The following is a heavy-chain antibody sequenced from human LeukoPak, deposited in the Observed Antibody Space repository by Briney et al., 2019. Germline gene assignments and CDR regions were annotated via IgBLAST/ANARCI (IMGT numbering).Heavy chain of an antibody. CDR3: ASTRLYSSSRFDY. CDR2: ISWNSGSI. D-gene: IGHD6-6*01. J-gene: IGHJ4*02. CDR1: GFTFDDYA. Sequence: PGGSLRLSCAASGFTFDDYAMHWVRQAPGKGLEWVSGISWNSGSIGYADSVKGRFTISRDNAKNSLYLQMNSLRAEDMALYYCASTRLYSSSRFDYWGQGTLVTVSS. V-gene: IGHV3-9*03.